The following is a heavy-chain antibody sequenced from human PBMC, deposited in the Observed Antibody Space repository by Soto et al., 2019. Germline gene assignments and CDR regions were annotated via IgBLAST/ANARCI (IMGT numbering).Heavy chain of an antibody. D-gene: IGHD3-22*01. CDR1: GGTFSSYT. J-gene: IGHJ4*02. CDR3: ARDLREYYDDSSGYYYGQGFDY. V-gene: IGHV1-69*04. Sequence: SVKVSCKASGGTFSSYTISWVRQAPGQGLEWMGRIIPILGIANYAQKFQGRVTITADKSTSTAYMELSSLRSEDTAVYYCARDLREYYDDSSGYYYGQGFDYWGKGTLVTV. CDR2: IIPILGIA.